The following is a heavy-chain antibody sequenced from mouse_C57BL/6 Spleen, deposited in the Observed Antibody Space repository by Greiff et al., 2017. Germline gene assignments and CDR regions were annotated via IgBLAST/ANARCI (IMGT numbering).Heavy chain of an antibody. Sequence: EVQLQQSGPELVKPGASVKMSCKASGYTFTDYNMHWVKQSHGKSLEWIGYINPNNGGTSYNQKFKGKATLTVNKSSSTAYMDLRSLTSEDSAVYDCASEIRVLPLPGYFGYWGQGTTVTVSA. V-gene: IGHV1-22*01. D-gene: IGHD1-1*01. CDR1: GYTFTDYN. J-gene: IGHJ2*01. CDR2: INPNNGGT. CDR3: ASEIRVLPLPGYFGY.